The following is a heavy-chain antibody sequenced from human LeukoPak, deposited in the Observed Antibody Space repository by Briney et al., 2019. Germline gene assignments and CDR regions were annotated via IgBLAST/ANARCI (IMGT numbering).Heavy chain of an antibody. V-gene: IGHV3-30*18. J-gene: IGHJ4*02. CDR2: ISYDGSNE. CDR3: AKGLGYCSSISCSFYFDY. CDR1: GFTLSNYG. D-gene: IGHD2-2*01. Sequence: GGSLRLSCTASGFTLSNYGMHWVRQAPGKGLEWVAVISYDGSNEYYVDSVKGRFTISRDNSKNTLYLQMNSLRAEDTAVYYCAKGLGYCSSISCSFYFDYWGQGTLVTVSS.